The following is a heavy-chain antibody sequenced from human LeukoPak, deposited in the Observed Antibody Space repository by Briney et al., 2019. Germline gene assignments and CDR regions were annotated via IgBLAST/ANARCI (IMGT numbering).Heavy chain of an antibody. CDR2: IYTSGST. Sequence: SETLSLTCTVSGGSISSYYWSWIRQPPGKGLEWIGYIYTSGSTNYNPSLKSRVTISVDTSKNQFSLKLSSVTAADTAVYYFARSLGYSYGYDPSYYYYYYMDVWGKGTTVTVSS. D-gene: IGHD5-18*01. CDR3: ARSLGYSYGYDPSYYYYYYMDV. V-gene: IGHV4-4*09. J-gene: IGHJ6*03. CDR1: GGSISSYY.